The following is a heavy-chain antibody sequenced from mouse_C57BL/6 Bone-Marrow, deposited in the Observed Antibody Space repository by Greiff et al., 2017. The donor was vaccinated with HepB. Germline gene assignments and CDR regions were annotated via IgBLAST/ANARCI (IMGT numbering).Heavy chain of an antibody. CDR3: ARCYGSSSRYYAMDY. Sequence: QVQLQQPGAELVKPGASVKLSCKASGYTFTSYWMHWVKQRPGQGLEWIGMIHPNSGSTNYNEKFKSKATLTVDKSSSTAYMQLSSLTSEDSAVYYCARCYGSSSRYYAMDYWGQGTSVTVSS. D-gene: IGHD1-1*01. CDR1: GYTFTSYW. CDR2: IHPNSGST. J-gene: IGHJ4*01. V-gene: IGHV1-64*01.